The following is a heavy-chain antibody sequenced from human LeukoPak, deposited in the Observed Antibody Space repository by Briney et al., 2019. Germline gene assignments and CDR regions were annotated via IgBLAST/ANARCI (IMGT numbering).Heavy chain of an antibody. CDR3: ARDRNGGFWFDP. J-gene: IGHJ5*02. V-gene: IGHV1-24*01. CDR1: GYTLTELS. Sequence: ASVRVSCKVSGYTLTELSMHWVRQAPGKGLEWMGRFDPEDGETIYAQKFQGRVTMTRDTSISTAYMELSRLRSDDTAVYYCARDRNGGFWFDPWGQGTLVTASS. D-gene: IGHD2-15*01. CDR2: FDPEDGET.